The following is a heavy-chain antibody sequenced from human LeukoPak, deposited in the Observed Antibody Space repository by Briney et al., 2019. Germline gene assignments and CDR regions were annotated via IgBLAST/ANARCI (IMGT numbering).Heavy chain of an antibody. CDR1: GGTFSSYA. J-gene: IGHJ2*01. CDR2: IIPIFGTA. CDR3: ARDSGSRRYFDL. Sequence: SVTVSCKASGGTFSSYAISWVRQAPGQGLEWMGGIIPIFGTANYAQKFQGRVTITADESTSTAYMELSSLRSEDTAVYYCARDSGSRRYFDLWGRGTLVTVSS. V-gene: IGHV1-69*01. D-gene: IGHD1-26*01.